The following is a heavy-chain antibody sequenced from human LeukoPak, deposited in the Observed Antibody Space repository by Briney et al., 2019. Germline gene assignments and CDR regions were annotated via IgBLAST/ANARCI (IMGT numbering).Heavy chain of an antibody. CDR3: AKGYYYDSSYHFDY. Sequence: PGGSLRLSCAASGFTFRSYAMSWVRQAPGKGLEWVSGISGGSHTTNYVDSVGGRFTISRDNPKDTLYLQMDSLRAEDTAVYFCAKGYYYDSSYHFDYWGQGTLVTVSS. CDR1: GFTFRSYA. J-gene: IGHJ4*02. D-gene: IGHD3-22*01. CDR2: ISGGSHTT. V-gene: IGHV3-23*01.